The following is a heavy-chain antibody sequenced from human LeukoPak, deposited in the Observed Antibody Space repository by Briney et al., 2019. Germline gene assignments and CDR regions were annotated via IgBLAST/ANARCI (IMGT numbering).Heavy chain of an antibody. Sequence: GASVKVSCKASGGTFSSYGISWVRQAPGQGLEWMGRIILILGIRNSAQKFQGRVTITADKSTSTAYMELSSLRSEDTAVYYCARGLDVWGQGTTVTVSS. CDR3: ARGLDV. V-gene: IGHV1-69*04. CDR1: GGTFSSYG. CDR2: IILILGIR. J-gene: IGHJ6*02.